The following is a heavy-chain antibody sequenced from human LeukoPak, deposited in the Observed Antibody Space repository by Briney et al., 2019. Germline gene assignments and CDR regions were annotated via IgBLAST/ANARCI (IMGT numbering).Heavy chain of an antibody. CDR3: ARCDSHYFDY. Sequence: SQTLSLTCAVSGGSISSGGYSWSWIRQPPGKGLEWIGYIYHSGSTYYNPSLKSRVTISVDRSKNQFSLKLSSVTAADTAVYYCARCDSHYFDYWGQGTLVTVSP. CDR1: GGSISSGGYS. CDR2: IYHSGST. J-gene: IGHJ4*02. D-gene: IGHD2-21*02. V-gene: IGHV4-30-2*01.